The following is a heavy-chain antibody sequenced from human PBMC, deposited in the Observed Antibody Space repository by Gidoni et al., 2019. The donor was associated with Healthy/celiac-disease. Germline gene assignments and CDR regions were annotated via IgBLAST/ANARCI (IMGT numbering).Heavy chain of an antibody. V-gene: IGHV3-23*01. J-gene: IGHJ6*02. Sequence: EVQLLESGGGLVQPGGSLRLSCAASAFTFSRYAMSWVRQAPGKGRAVVAAISGSGGSTYYADSVKGRFTISRDNSKNTLYLQMNSLRAEDTAVYYCAKVGDTPNPDIYYYYGMDVWGQGTTVTVSS. CDR1: AFTFSRYA. CDR2: ISGSGGST. CDR3: AKVGDTPNPDIYYYYGMDV. D-gene: IGHD3-16*01.